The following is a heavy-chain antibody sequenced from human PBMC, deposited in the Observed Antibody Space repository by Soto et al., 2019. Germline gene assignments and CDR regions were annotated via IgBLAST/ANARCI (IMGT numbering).Heavy chain of an antibody. J-gene: IGHJ6*02. CDR2: ISAYNGNT. D-gene: IGHD2-15*01. CDR3: AREGYCSGGSCYRLYYYYGMDV. V-gene: IGHV1-18*01. CDR1: GYTFTSYG. Sequence: GASVKVSCKASGYTFTSYGISWVRQAPGQGLEWMGWISAYNGNTNYAQKLQGRVTMTTDPSTSTAYMELRSLRSDDTAVYYCAREGYCSGGSCYRLYYYYGMDVWGQETTVTVSS.